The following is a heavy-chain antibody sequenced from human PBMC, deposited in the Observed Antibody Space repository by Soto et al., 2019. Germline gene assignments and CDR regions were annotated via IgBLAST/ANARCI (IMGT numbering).Heavy chain of an antibody. V-gene: IGHV5-51*01. CDR3: ARGASSWSPYYYGMDV. CDR2: IYPGDSDT. J-gene: IGHJ6*02. D-gene: IGHD6-13*01. CDR1: GGRFTGYW. Sequence: VVSLRLWCKGAGGRFTGYWSGWVRQMPGKGLEWMGIIYPGDSDTRYSPSFQGQVTISADKSISTAYLQWSSLKASDTAMYYCARGASSWSPYYYGMDVWGQGTTVTVSS.